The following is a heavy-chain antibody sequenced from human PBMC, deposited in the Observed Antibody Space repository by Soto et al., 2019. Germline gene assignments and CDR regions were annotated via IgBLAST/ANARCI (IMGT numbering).Heavy chain of an antibody. CDR2: MNPNSGNT. Sequence: GASVKVSCTASGYTFTSYDINWVRQATGQGLEWMGWMNPNSGNTGYAQKFQGRVTMTRNTSISTAYMELSSLRSEDTAVYYCARGRPYYYYMDVWGKGTTVTVSS. V-gene: IGHV1-8*01. CDR3: ARGRPYYYYMDV. J-gene: IGHJ6*03. CDR1: GYTFTSYD.